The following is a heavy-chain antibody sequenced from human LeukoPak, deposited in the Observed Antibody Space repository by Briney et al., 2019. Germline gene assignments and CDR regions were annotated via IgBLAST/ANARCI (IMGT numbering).Heavy chain of an antibody. CDR1: GYTFTSYY. V-gene: IGHV1-46*01. Sequence: ASVKVSCKASGYTFTSYYMHWVRQAPGQGLEWMGIINPSGGSTSYAQKFQGRVTMTRDTSTSTVYMELSSLRSEDTAVYYCARGRSNDFWSGLVLFAFDIWGQGTMVTVSS. CDR2: INPSGGST. D-gene: IGHD3-3*01. CDR3: ARGRSNDFWSGLVLFAFDI. J-gene: IGHJ3*02.